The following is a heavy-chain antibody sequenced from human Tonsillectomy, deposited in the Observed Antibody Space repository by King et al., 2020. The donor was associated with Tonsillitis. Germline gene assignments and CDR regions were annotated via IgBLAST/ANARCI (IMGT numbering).Heavy chain of an antibody. CDR1: GYSFTRYW. CDR3: ARRGFCTNGVCVVTFDI. D-gene: IGHD2-8*01. Sequence: EVQLVQSGAEVKKPGESLKISCKGSGYSFTRYWIGWVRQMPGKGLEWMGIIYPGDSDTRYSQSFQGQVTISADKSISTAYLQWSSLKASDTAMYYCARRGFCTNGVCVVTFDIWGQGTMVTVSS. CDR2: IYPGDSDT. V-gene: IGHV5-51*03. J-gene: IGHJ3*02.